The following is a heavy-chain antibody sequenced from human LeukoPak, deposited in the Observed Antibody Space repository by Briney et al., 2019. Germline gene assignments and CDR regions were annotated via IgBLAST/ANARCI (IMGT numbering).Heavy chain of an antibody. CDR1: GFTFSSYA. CDR3: AKDLGFPGYCSGGSCYSDN. J-gene: IGHJ4*02. D-gene: IGHD2-15*01. CDR2: ISGSGGST. Sequence: GGSLRLSCAASGFTFSSYAMSWVRQAPGKGLKWVSTISGSGGSTYYADSVKGRFTISRDNSKNTLHLQMNSLRAEDTAVYYCAKDLGFPGYCSGGSCYSDNWGQGTLVTASS. V-gene: IGHV3-23*01.